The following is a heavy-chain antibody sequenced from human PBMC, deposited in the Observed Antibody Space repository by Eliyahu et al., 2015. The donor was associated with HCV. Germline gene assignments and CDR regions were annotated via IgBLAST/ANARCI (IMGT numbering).Heavy chain of an antibody. CDR2: ISAYNGNT. Sequence: QVQLVQSGAEVKKPGASVKVSCKASGYTFTSYGISWVRQAPGQGLEWMGWISAYNGNTNYAQKLQGRVTMTTDTSTSTAYMELRSLRSDDTAVYYCARDAPKERYYDFWSGYYPQTDWFDPWGQGTLVTVSS. CDR1: GYTFTSYG. D-gene: IGHD3-3*01. V-gene: IGHV1-18*01. J-gene: IGHJ5*02. CDR3: ARDAPKERYYDFWSGYYPQTDWFDP.